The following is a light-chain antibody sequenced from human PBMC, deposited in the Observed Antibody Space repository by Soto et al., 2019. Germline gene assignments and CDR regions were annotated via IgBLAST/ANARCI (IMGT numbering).Light chain of an antibody. V-gene: IGKV1-9*01. CDR3: QQRSNWPSIT. J-gene: IGKJ5*01. CDR2: GAS. CDR1: QGISSN. Sequence: QLTQSPSSLSASVGDRVTITCRASQGISSNLAWYQQKPGRAPKLLIFGASTLQSGVPSRFSGSGSGTDFTLTISNLEPEDFAVYYCQQRSNWPSITFGQGTRLEIK.